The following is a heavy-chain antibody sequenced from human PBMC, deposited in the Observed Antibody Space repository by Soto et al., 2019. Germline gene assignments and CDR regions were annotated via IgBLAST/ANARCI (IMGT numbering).Heavy chain of an antibody. D-gene: IGHD4-17*01. CDR1: GCKFTSYW. J-gene: IGHJ4*02. V-gene: IGHV5-51*01. CDR3: AISNYGGNMYYFDY. CDR2: IYPGDSDT. Sequence: LGASLQISYKGSGCKFTSYWIGWVRQMTGKGLEWMGIIYPGDSDTRYSPSFQGQVTISADKSISTAYLQWSSLKASDTAMYYCAISNYGGNMYYFDYWGQGTLVTVSS.